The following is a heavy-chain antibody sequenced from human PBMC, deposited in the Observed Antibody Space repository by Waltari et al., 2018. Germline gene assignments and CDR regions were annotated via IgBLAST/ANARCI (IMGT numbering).Heavy chain of an antibody. CDR1: GGSFSGYY. Sequence: QVQLQQWGAGLLKPSETLSLTCAVYGGSFSGYYWSWIRQPPGKGLEWIGEINHSGSTNYNPSLKRRVTISVDTAKNQFSMKRSSVTAADSAVYYCARDVRTGPLRWFDPWGQGTLVTVSS. V-gene: IGHV4-34*01. D-gene: IGHD1-1*01. CDR3: ARDVRTGPLRWFDP. CDR2: INHSGST. J-gene: IGHJ5*02.